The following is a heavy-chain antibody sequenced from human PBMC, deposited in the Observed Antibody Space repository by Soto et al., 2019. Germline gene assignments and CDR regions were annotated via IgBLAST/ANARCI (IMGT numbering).Heavy chain of an antibody. V-gene: IGHV4-30-2*01. CDR1: GGSISSGGYS. J-gene: IGHJ4*02. CDR3: ASTSYSSSWTATFDY. Sequence: QLQLQESGSGLVKPSQTLSLTCAVSGGSISSGGYSWSWIRQPPGKGLEWIGYIYHSGSTYYNPSLKSRVTISVDRSKNQFSLKLSSVTAADTAVYYCASTSYSSSWTATFDYWGQGTLVTVSS. D-gene: IGHD6-13*01. CDR2: IYHSGST.